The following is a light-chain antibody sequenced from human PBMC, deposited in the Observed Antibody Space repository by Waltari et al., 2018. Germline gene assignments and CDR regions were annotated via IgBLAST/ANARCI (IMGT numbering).Light chain of an antibody. CDR1: QSVFYSPNNKNY. CDR3: QQYYTSPQ. CDR2: WAS. Sequence: DIVLTQPPESLVLHLGEMAAIHCTYSQSVFYSPNNKNYLACYQQRPGQPPKVLIYWASTRESGVPDRFSGSGSRTNFTLTISSLQAEDVAVYYCQQYYTSPQFGQGTRLEIK. V-gene: IGKV4-1*01. J-gene: IGKJ5*01.